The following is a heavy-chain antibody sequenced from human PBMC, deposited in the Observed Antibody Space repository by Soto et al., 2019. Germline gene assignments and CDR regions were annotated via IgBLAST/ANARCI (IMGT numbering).Heavy chain of an antibody. D-gene: IGHD1-26*01. J-gene: IGHJ4*02. CDR2: ISGSGSNT. CDR1: GFTFSSHA. V-gene: IGHV3-23*01. CDR3: GTVHGPVG. Sequence: EVQLLESGGGLVQPGESLRLSCAASGFTFSSHAMTWVRQAPGKGLEWVSLISGSGSNTFYADSVKGRFTISRDNSKTTLDLQMNGVRAEDTAVYYCGTVHGPVGWGQGTLVTVSS.